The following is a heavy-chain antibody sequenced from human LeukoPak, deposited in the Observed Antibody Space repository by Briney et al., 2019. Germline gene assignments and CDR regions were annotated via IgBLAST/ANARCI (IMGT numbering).Heavy chain of an antibody. Sequence: ASVKVSCKASGGTFSSYAISWVRQAPGQGLEWMGGIIPIFGTANYAQKFQGRVTITADESTSTAYMELSSLRSEDTAVYYCASPSEGCTNGVCYPGHYYYRMDVWGQGTTVTVSS. D-gene: IGHD2-8*01. J-gene: IGHJ6*02. CDR2: IIPIFGTA. CDR3: ASPSEGCTNGVCYPGHYYYRMDV. CDR1: GGTFSSYA. V-gene: IGHV1-69*13.